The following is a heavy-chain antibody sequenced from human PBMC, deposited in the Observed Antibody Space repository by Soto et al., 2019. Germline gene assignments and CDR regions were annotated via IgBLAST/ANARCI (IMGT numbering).Heavy chain of an antibody. CDR3: ARGDSCSGSYSYYYYGMDV. J-gene: IGHJ6*02. CDR1: GGSFSGYY. V-gene: IGHV4-34*01. CDR2: INHSGST. Sequence: SETLSLTCAVYGGSFSGYYWSWIRQPPGKGLEWIGEINHSGSTNYNPSLKSRGTISVDTSKNQFSLKLSSVTAADTAVYYCARGDSCSGSYSYYYYGMDVWGQGTTVTVSS. D-gene: IGHD3-10*02.